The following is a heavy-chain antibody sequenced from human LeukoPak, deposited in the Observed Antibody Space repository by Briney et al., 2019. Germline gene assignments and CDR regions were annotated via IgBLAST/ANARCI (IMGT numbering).Heavy chain of an antibody. V-gene: IGHV3-49*04. CDR2: IRSKAYGGTT. D-gene: IGHD3-3*01. CDR3: TRKGNDFWSGYSGWFDP. CDR1: GFTFGDYV. J-gene: IGHJ5*02. Sequence: GGSLRLSCTASGFTFGDYVMSWVRQAPGKGLEWVGFIRSKAYGGTTEYAASVKGRFTISRDDSKSIAYLQMNSLKTEDTAVYYCTRKGNDFWSGYSGWFDPWGQGTLVTVSS.